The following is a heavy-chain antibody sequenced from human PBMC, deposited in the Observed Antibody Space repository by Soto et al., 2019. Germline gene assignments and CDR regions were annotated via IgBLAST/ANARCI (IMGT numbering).Heavy chain of an antibody. Sequence: ASVKVSCKASGYTFTSYAMHWVRQAPGQRLEWMGWINAGNGNTKYSQKFQGRVTITRDTSASTAYMEMSSLRSEYTAVYYCARSIVVVTAAGYWGQGTLVTVSS. J-gene: IGHJ4*02. V-gene: IGHV1-3*01. CDR2: INAGNGNT. CDR1: GYTFTSYA. D-gene: IGHD2-21*02. CDR3: ARSIVVVTAAGY.